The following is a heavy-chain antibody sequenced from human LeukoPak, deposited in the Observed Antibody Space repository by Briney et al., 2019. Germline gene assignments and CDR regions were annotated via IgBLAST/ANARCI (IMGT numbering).Heavy chain of an antibody. CDR3: ARERRGRQLQYGSGDY. Sequence: GGSLRLSCAASGFTFSSYSMNWVRQAPGKGLEWVSSISSSSSYIYYADSVKGRFTISRDNSKNTLYLQMNSLRAEDTAVYYCARERRGRQLQYGSGDYWGQGTLVTVSS. D-gene: IGHD3-10*01. V-gene: IGHV3-21*01. CDR2: ISSSSSYI. J-gene: IGHJ4*02. CDR1: GFTFSSYS.